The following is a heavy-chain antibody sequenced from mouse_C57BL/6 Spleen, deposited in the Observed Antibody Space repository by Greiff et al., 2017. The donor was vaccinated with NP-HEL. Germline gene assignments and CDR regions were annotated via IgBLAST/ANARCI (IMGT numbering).Heavy chain of an antibody. V-gene: IGHV5-17*01. CDR2: ISSGSSTI. Sequence: EVKLVESGGGLVKPGGSLKLSCAASGFTFSDYGMHWVRQAPEKGLEWVAYISSGSSTIYYADTVKGRFTISRDNAKNTLFLQMTSLRSEDTAMYYCARQGLRDYYAMDYWGQGTSVTVSS. CDR1: GFTFSDYG. CDR3: ARQGLRDYYAMDY. J-gene: IGHJ4*01. D-gene: IGHD1-1*01.